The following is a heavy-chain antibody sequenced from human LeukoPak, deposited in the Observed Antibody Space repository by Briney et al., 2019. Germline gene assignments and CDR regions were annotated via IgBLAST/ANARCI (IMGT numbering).Heavy chain of an antibody. CDR1: GFTFSNYA. D-gene: IGHD2-2*01. V-gene: IGHV3-23*01. CDR2: ITGSGDSS. J-gene: IGHJ4*02. CDR3: AAAHCGSSSCSRVDY. Sequence: PGGSLRLSCAASGFTFSNYAMSWVRQAPGRGLEWVSAITGSGDSSYYADSVKGRFTISRDNSKSTLYLQMNSLRAEDTALYYCAAAHCGSSSCSRVDYWGQGTLVTVSS.